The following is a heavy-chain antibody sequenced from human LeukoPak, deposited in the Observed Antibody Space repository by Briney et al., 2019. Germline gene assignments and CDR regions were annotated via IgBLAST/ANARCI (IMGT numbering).Heavy chain of an antibody. CDR3: ARVELYYDFWSGYYTRYYFDY. Sequence: SETLSLTCTVSGGSTSSGDYYWSWIRQPPGKGLEWIGYIYYSGSTYYNPSLKSRVTISVDTSKNQFSLKLSSVTAADTAVYYCARVELYYDFWSGYYTRYYFDYWGQGTLVTVSS. J-gene: IGHJ4*02. D-gene: IGHD3-3*01. V-gene: IGHV4-30-4*01. CDR2: IYYSGST. CDR1: GGSTSSGDYY.